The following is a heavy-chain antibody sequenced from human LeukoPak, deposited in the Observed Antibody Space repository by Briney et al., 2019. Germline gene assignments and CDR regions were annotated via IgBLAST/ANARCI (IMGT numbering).Heavy chain of an antibody. D-gene: IGHD3-3*01. Sequence: SETLSLTCTVSGGSISSYYWSWIRQPAGKGLEWIGRIYTSGSTNYNPSLKSRVTMSVDTSKNQFSLKLSSVIAADTAVYYCARSQTVPRYYDFWSGYYNWFDPWGQGTLVTVSS. CDR3: ARSQTVPRYYDFWSGYYNWFDP. CDR1: GGSISSYY. CDR2: IYTSGST. V-gene: IGHV4-4*07. J-gene: IGHJ5*02.